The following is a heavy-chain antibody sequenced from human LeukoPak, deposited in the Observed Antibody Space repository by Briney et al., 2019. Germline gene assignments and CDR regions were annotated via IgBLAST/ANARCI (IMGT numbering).Heavy chain of an antibody. Sequence: PGRSLRLSCAASGFTFSSYGMHWVRQAPGKGLEWVAVIWYDGSNKYYADSVKGRFTISRDNSKNTLYLQMNSLRAEATAVYYCARERGVRYCSSTSCRTTYNWFDPWGQGTLVTVSS. CDR3: ARERGVRYCSSTSCRTTYNWFDP. V-gene: IGHV3-33*01. CDR1: GFTFSSYG. J-gene: IGHJ5*02. CDR2: IWYDGSNK. D-gene: IGHD2-2*01.